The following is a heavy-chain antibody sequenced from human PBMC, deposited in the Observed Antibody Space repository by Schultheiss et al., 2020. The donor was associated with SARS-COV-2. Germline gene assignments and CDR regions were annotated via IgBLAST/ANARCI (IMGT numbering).Heavy chain of an antibody. CDR1: GFTFSSYG. V-gene: IGHV3-33*06. Sequence: GESLKISCAASGFTFSSYGMHWVRQAPGKGLEWVAVIWFDGSNKYYADSVKGRFTISRDNSKNTLYLQMNSLRAEDTAVYYCAKDRESYYSPFDYWGQGTLVTVSS. CDR2: IWFDGSNK. D-gene: IGHD1-26*01. J-gene: IGHJ4*02. CDR3: AKDRESYYSPFDY.